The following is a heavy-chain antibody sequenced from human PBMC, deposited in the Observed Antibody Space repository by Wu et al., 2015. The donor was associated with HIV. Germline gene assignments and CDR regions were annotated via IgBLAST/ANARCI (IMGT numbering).Heavy chain of an antibody. D-gene: IGHD5-12*01. CDR3: ARVSEGLRTPWDY. Sequence: QVQLVQSGAEVKKPGASVKVSCKASGYTFTDYYMHWVRQAPGQGLEWVGWINPNSGGTNYAQEFQGRVTMTRDTSISTAYMELSRLRSDDTAVYYCARVSEGLRTPWDYWGQGTLVTVSS. CDR1: GYTFTDYY. J-gene: IGHJ4*02. CDR2: INPNSGGT. V-gene: IGHV1-2*02.